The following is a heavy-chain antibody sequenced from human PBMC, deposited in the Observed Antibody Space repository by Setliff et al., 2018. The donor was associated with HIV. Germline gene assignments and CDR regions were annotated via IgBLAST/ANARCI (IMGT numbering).Heavy chain of an antibody. CDR3: TTYSSVYYHSDC. CDR2: IKSKSDGGAV. Sequence: GGSLRLSCAASGFTFRNAWMSWVRQAPGKGLEWVGRIKSKSDGGAVHYAAPVKGRFTISRDDSQDTLYLEMNSLTNEDTAMYYCTTYSSVYYHSDCWGQGTPVTVS. V-gene: IGHV3-15*06. D-gene: IGHD3-22*01. J-gene: IGHJ4*02. CDR1: GFTFRNAW.